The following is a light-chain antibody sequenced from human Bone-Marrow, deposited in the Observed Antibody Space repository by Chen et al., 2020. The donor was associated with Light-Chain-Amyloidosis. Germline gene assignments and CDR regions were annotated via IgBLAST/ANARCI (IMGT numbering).Light chain of an antibody. V-gene: IGKV3-20*01. CDR3: QNYDSAPHLT. J-gene: IGKJ4*01. CDR2: GTS. Sequence: EVVLTQSPGTLSLSPGERATLSCRASRSVGRTYIAWYQQKPGQAPRLLIYGTSSRATGIPERFSGSGSGTDFTLTISRLEPEDVATYYCQNYDSAPHLTFGGGTKVEIK. CDR1: RSVGRTY.